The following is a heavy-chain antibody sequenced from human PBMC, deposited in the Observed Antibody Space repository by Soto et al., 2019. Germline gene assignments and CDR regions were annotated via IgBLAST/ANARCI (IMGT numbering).Heavy chain of an antibody. CDR3: ARGGTAHYDFWSGPRGDWLAS. CDR2: LSPATGKTKT. Sequence: QVQLLQSGAEVKRPGASVKVSCRASGYTFTNYDVSWVRQAAGQGLEWMGWLSPATGKTKTTYLPQFRDRVRNTWDTSVAKAYLEVLDLASDDTAVYYCARGGTAHYDFWSGPRGDWLASWGQGTLVTVSS. D-gene: IGHD3-3*01. V-gene: IGHV1-8*01. CDR1: GYTFTNYD. J-gene: IGHJ5*01.